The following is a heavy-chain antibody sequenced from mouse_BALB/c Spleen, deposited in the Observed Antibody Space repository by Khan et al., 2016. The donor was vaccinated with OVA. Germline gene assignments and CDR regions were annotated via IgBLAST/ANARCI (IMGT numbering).Heavy chain of an antibody. CDR3: ARSLYYSYGYALDC. D-gene: IGHD2-14*01. J-gene: IGHJ4*01. CDR1: GYSITSDYA. V-gene: IGHV3-2*02. Sequence: EVKLLESGPGLVKPSQSLSLTCTVTGYSITSDYAWNWIRQFPGNKLEWMGYISPTGSTSYNPSLKSRISITRDTSKNQFFLQLKSVTTEDTATYYCARSLYYSYGYALDCWGRGTSVTVSS. CDR2: ISPTGST.